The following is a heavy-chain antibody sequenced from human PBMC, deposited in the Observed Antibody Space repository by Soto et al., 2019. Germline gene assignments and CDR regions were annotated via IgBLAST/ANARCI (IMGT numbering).Heavy chain of an antibody. Sequence: SGPTLVNPTQTLTLTCTCSGFSLSTSGMCVSWIRQPPGKALEWLARIDWDDDKYYSTSLKTRLTISKDTSKNQVVLTMTNMDPVDTATYYCARIPSNWNPNPGYYYYYGMEDWRQGTPVTVTS. D-gene: IGHD1-20*01. CDR2: IDWDDDK. CDR3: ARIPSNWNPNPGYYYYYGMED. CDR1: GFSLSTSGMC. V-gene: IGHV2-70*11. J-gene: IGHJ6*02.